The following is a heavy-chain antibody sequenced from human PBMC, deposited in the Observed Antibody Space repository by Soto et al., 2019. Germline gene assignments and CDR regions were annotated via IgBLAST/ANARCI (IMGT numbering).Heavy chain of an antibody. V-gene: IGHV3-20*01. CDR3: AMSRFHYYYYMDV. J-gene: IGHJ6*03. D-gene: IGHD3-10*01. Sequence: GGSLRLSCAASGFTFDDYGMSWVRQAPGKGLEWVSGINWNGGSTGYADSVKGRFTISRDNAKNSLYLQMNSLRAEDTALYHCAMSRFHYYYYMDVWGKGTTVTVSS. CDR1: GFTFDDYG. CDR2: INWNGGST.